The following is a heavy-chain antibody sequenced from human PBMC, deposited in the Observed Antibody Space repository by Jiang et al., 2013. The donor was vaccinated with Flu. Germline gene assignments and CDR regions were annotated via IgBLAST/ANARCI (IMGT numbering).Heavy chain of an antibody. CDR2: ISGSGGST. CDR1: GFTFSSYA. V-gene: IGHV3-23*01. J-gene: IGHJ5*02. CDR3: AKDGNHYYDSSGYSLNWFDP. D-gene: IGHD3-22*01. Sequence: GLVQPGGSLRLSCAASGFTFSSYAMSWVRQAPGKGLEWVSAISGSGGSTYYADSVKGRFTISRDNSKNTLYLQMNSLRAEDTAVYYCAKDGNHYYDSSGYSLNWFDPWGQGTLVTVSS.